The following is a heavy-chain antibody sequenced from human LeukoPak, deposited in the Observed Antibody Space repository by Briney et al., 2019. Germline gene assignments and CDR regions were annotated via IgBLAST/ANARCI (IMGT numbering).Heavy chain of an antibody. CDR2: ISTSGST. J-gene: IGHJ4*02. D-gene: IGHD3-16*01. Sequence: SETLSLTCAVSGGSISSYYWTWIRQPPGKGLDWIGSISTSGSTNYNPSLKSRVTISLDPSKNQLSLKLSSVTAADTAVYYCARGGVRSDFDHWGQGTLVTVSS. CDR3: ARGGVRSDFDH. V-gene: IGHV4-59*01. CDR1: GGSISSYY.